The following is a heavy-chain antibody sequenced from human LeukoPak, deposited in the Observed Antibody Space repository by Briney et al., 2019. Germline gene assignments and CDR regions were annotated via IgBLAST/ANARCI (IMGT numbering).Heavy chain of an antibody. CDR2: INPNCGGT. CDR1: GYTFTDYY. CDR3: ARDEGVWSSPDNWFDP. D-gene: IGHD3-16*01. V-gene: IGHV1-2*02. Sequence: ASVKVSCKASGYTFTDYYMHWVRQAPGQGLEWMGWINPNCGGTNYAQKFQGRVTLTRDTSISTAYMELSRLRSDDTAVYYCARDEGVWSSPDNWFDPWGQGTLVTVSS. J-gene: IGHJ5*02.